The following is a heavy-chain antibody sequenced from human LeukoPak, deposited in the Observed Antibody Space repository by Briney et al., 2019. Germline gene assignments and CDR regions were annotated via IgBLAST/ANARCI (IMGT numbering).Heavy chain of an antibody. CDR3: ARDRGYGDCGPWGGPHDAFDI. Sequence: GGSLRLSCAASGFTFSSYWMSWVRQAPGKGLEWVANIKQDGSEKYYVDSVKGRFTISRDNAKNSLYLQMNSLRAEDTAVYYCARDRGYGDCGPWGGPHDAFDIWGQGTMVTVSS. D-gene: IGHD4-17*01. CDR2: IKQDGSEK. V-gene: IGHV3-7*01. CDR1: GFTFSSYW. J-gene: IGHJ3*02.